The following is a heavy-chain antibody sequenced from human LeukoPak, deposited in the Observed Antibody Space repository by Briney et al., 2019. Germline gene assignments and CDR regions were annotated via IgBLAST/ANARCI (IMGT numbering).Heavy chain of an antibody. CDR2: IHHSGST. Sequence: SETLSLTCAVSGGSISTKNWWTGVRQPPGKGLEWIGEIHHSGSTDYNPSLKSRLTISPDKSKNQFSLALTSVTAADTAVYFCARAPLSGTYYTDAFDIWGQGTMVTVSS. CDR1: GGSISTKNW. J-gene: IGHJ3*02. D-gene: IGHD1-26*01. CDR3: ARAPLSGTYYTDAFDI. V-gene: IGHV4-4*02.